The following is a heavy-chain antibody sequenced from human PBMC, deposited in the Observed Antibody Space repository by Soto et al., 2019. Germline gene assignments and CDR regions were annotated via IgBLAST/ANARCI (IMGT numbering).Heavy chain of an antibody. Sequence: ASVKVSCKASGYTFTSYGISWVRQAPGQGLEWMGWISAYNGNTNYAQKLQGRVTMTTDTSTSTAYMELRSLRSDDTAVYYCARGGDVYYGSGSYYKTGDYYYYYGMDVWGQGTTVTVSS. D-gene: IGHD3-10*01. CDR3: ARGGDVYYGSGSYYKTGDYYYYYGMDV. CDR2: ISAYNGNT. CDR1: GYTFTSYG. V-gene: IGHV1-18*01. J-gene: IGHJ6*02.